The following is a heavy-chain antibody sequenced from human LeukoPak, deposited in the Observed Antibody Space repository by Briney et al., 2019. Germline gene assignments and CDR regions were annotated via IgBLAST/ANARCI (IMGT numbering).Heavy chain of an antibody. CDR2: IIPIFGTA. CDR1: GGTFSSYA. J-gene: IGHJ4*02. Sequence: SVKVSCKASGGTFSSYAISWVRQAPGQGLEWMGGIIPIFGTANYAQKFQGRVTITADESTSTAYMELSSLRSEDTAVYYCAKSDIVVVPAAIRAQYYFDYWGQGTLVTVSS. D-gene: IGHD2-2*01. CDR3: AKSDIVVVPAAIRAQYYFDY. V-gene: IGHV1-69*13.